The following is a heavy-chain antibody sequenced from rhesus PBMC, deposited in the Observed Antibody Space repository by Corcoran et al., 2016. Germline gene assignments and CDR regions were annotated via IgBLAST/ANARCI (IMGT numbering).Heavy chain of an antibody. Sequence: QVQLQESGPGLVKPSETLSLTCAVSGGSISGYYYWSWIRQPPGKGLEGIGRFYGSGGSNYLNPSLKSRVTLSVDTAKNQFSLKLSSVTAADTAVYYCASDRVAAAYDYWGQGVLVTVSS. CDR3: ASDRVAAAYDY. CDR2: FYGSGGSN. D-gene: IGHD6-31*01. J-gene: IGHJ4*01. CDR1: GGSISGYYY. V-gene: IGHV4S14*01.